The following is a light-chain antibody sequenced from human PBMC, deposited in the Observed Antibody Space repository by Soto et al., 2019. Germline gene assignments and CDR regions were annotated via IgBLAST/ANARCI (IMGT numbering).Light chain of an antibody. CDR2: EVS. V-gene: IGLV2-8*01. J-gene: IGLJ1*01. CDR3: CSYTGGNNPYV. Sequence: QSVLTQPPSASGSPGQSVAISCTGTSSDVGGYNYVSWYQHHPGKAPKLMISEVSKRPSGVPDRFSGSKSGNTASLTVSGLRAEDEADYYCCSYTGGNNPYVFGTGTKVTVL. CDR1: SSDVGGYNY.